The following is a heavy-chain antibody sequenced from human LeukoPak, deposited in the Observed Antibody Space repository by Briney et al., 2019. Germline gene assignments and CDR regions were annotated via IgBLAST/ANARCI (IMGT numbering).Heavy chain of an antibody. CDR2: INPNSGGT. Sequence: ASVKVSCKASGYTFTGYDMHWVRQAPGQGLEWMGRINPNSGGTNYAQKFQGRVTMTRDTSISTAYMELSRLRSDDTAVYYCAKAAGATIPLDYWGQGTLVTVSS. V-gene: IGHV1-2*06. CDR1: GYTFTGYD. J-gene: IGHJ4*02. D-gene: IGHD1-26*01. CDR3: AKAAGATIPLDY.